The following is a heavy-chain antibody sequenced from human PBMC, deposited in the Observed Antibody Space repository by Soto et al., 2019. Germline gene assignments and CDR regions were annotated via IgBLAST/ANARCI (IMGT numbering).Heavy chain of an antibody. CDR3: AKIRELLLIWPYFDY. D-gene: IGHD1-26*01. CDR1: GLCLSRWA. J-gene: IGHJ4*02. Sequence: SRRLDCAASGLCLSRWALNQVLQTPGKGLEWVSAISGSGGSTYYADSVKGRFTISRDNSKNTLYLQMNSLRAEDTAVYYCAKIRELLLIWPYFDYWGQGNLVTVS. CDR2: ISGSGGST. V-gene: IGHV3-23*01.